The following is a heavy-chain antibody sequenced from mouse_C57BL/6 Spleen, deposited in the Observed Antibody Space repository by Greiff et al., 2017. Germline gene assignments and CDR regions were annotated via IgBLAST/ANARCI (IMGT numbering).Heavy chain of an antibody. CDR1: GFTFSDYG. J-gene: IGHJ1*03. Sequence: EVHLVESGGGLVKPGGSLKLSCAASGFTFSDYGMHWVRQAPEKGLEWVAYISSGSSTIYYADTVKGRFTISRDNAKNTLFLQMTSLRSEDTAMYYCAKGGYGSSYVYWYFDVWGTGTTVTVSS. CDR2: ISSGSSTI. CDR3: AKGGYGSSYVYWYFDV. D-gene: IGHD1-1*01. V-gene: IGHV5-17*01.